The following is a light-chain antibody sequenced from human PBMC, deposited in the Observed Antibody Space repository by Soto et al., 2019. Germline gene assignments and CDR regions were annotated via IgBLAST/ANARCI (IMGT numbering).Light chain of an antibody. Sequence: EIVMTQSPATMSVSPGERATLSCRASQSVSINVAWYQQKPGLPPRPLIYGASTRATGVPARFSGSGSGTEFTLTISGLQSEDVAVYYCQHYNNWPITFGGGTKVEIK. CDR3: QHYNNWPIT. CDR2: GAS. V-gene: IGKV3-15*01. CDR1: QSVSIN. J-gene: IGKJ4*01.